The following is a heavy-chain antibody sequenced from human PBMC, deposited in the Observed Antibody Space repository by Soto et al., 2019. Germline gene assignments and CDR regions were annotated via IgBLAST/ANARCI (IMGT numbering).Heavy chain of an antibody. V-gene: IGHV2-5*02. CDR3: AHFVTIDFRGYNIEF. D-gene: IGHD3-22*01. CDR1: GFSLSTHTVG. Sequence: QITLKESGPTLVKPTQTLTLTCTFSGFSLSTHTVGVAWIRQPPGKALEWLALIYWDDAKRYRPSLKSRLTITSNTAKNPVVLTMTNVDPVDTATYYCAHFVTIDFRGYNIEFWGPGILVTVSS. CDR2: IYWDDAK. J-gene: IGHJ4*02.